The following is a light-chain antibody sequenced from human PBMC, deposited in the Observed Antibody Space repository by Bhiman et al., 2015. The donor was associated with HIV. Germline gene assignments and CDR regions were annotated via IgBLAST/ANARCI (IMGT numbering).Light chain of an antibody. Sequence: SYELTQPPSVSVYPGQTASITCSGDKLGEQYVCWYQQKPGQSPVLVMYQDTKRPSGIPERFSGSNSGNTATLTISGTQAMDEADYYCRAWDNSQYVFGPGTKLTVL. CDR3: RAWDNSQYV. CDR1: KLGEQY. J-gene: IGLJ1*01. CDR2: QDT. V-gene: IGLV3-1*01.